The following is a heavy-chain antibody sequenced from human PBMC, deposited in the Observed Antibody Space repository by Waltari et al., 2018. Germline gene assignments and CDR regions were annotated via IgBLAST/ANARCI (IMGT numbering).Heavy chain of an antibody. CDR2: VSHAGNET. CDR3: ARGGAYYGVLSDDYEDGAFDL. D-gene: IGHD2-21*01. Sequence: QAQLVESGGGVVQPGRSLRLSCVASGFNFNDYGIHWVRQSPGKGLEGGAVVSHAGNETFYEDSLKGRFTISRDNAKDTLYLQMDALSPEDTALYYCARGGAYYGVLSDDYEDGAFDLWGQGTMVSVS. CDR1: GFNFNDYG. J-gene: IGHJ3*01. V-gene: IGHV3-30*03.